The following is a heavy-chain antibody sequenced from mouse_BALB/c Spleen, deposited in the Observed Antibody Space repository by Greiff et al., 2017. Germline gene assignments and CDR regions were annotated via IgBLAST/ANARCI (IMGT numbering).Heavy chain of an antibody. V-gene: IGHV2-6-7*01. Sequence: VQLQESGPGLVAPSQSLSITCTVSGFSLTGYGVNWVRQPPGKGLEWLGMIWGDGSTDYNSALKSRLSISKDNSKSQVFLKMNSLQTDDTARYYCARGITTVVANWYFDVWGAGTTVTVSS. CDR1: GFSLTGYG. CDR3: ARGITTVVANWYFDV. J-gene: IGHJ1*01. CDR2: IWGDGST. D-gene: IGHD1-1*01.